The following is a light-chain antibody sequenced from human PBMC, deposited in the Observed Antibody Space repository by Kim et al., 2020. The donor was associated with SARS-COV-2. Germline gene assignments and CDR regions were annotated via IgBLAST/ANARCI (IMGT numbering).Light chain of an antibody. Sequence: RATIKCKSIQGVLYSSNNQNYFGWYQQKPGQPPKLLIYWASTREYGVPDRFSGSGSGTDFTLTISSLQAEDVAVYYCQQYYSTPFTFGQGTKLEI. CDR2: WAS. CDR1: QGVLYSSNNQNY. J-gene: IGKJ2*01. V-gene: IGKV4-1*01. CDR3: QQYYSTPFT.